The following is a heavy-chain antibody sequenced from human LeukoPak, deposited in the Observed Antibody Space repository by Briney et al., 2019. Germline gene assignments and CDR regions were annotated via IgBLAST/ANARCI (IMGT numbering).Heavy chain of an antibody. CDR1: GFTFDDYG. J-gene: IGHJ6*03. CDR2: INWNGGST. CDR3: ARGGITILGNYYYMDV. D-gene: IGHD3-3*01. Sequence: PGGSLRLSCAASGFTFDDYGMSWVRQAPGKGLEWVSGINWNGGSTGYADSVKGRFTISRDNAKNSLYLQMNSLRAEDTALYYCARGGITILGNYYYMDVWGKGTTVTVSS. V-gene: IGHV3-20*04.